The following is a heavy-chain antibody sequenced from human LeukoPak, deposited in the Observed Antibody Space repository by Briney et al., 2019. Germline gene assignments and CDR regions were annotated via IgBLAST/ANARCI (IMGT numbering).Heavy chain of an antibody. CDR3: ARDPEYGAGNS. V-gene: IGHV3-7*01. D-gene: IGHD4-23*01. J-gene: IGHJ4*02. CDR1: GFIFKNTW. Sequence: PGGSLRLSCAASGFIFKNTWMAWVRQAPGKGLEWVANINDDGKEEKYVDSVKGRFTISRDNAKNSLFLQLNSLRAEDTAIYYCARDPEYGAGNSWGQGTLVSVSS. CDR2: INDDGKEE.